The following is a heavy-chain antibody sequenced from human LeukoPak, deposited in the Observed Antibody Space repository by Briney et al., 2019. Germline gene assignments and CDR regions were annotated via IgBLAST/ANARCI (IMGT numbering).Heavy chain of an antibody. V-gene: IGHV4-34*01. CDR1: GGSFSGYY. CDR2: INHSGST. J-gene: IGHJ6*03. D-gene: IGHD3-9*01. CDR3: ERANAKRLRYFDWLSQVVHYYYYMDV. Sequence: SETLSLTYAVYGGSFSGYYWSWIRQPPGKGLEWIGEINHSGSTNYNPSLKSRVTISVDTSKNQFSLKLSSVTAADTAVYYCERANAKRLRYFDWLSQVVHYYYYMDVWGKGTTVTVSS.